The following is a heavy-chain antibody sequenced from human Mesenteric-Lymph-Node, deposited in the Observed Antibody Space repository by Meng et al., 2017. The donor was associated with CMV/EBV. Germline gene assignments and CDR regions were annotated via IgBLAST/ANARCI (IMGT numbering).Heavy chain of an antibody. CDR3: AREVGGRVAAAFFDY. J-gene: IGHJ4*02. CDR2: IHSDGGSI. CDR1: AFTFSSSW. V-gene: IGHV3-74*01. Sequence: GGSLRLSCAASAFTFSSSWMDWVRQAPGKGLEWVSRIHSDGGSISYADSVQGRFTISRDNAKNTLYLQMNNVRDEDTAVYYCAREVGGRVAAAFFDYWGQGALVTVSS. D-gene: IGHD2-2*01.